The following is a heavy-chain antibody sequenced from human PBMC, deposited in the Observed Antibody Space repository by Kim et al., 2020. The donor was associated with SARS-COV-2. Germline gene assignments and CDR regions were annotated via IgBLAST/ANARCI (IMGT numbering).Heavy chain of an antibody. Sequence: YAQKFQGRVTMTRDTSTSTVYMELSSLRSEDTAVYYCARGTGTRSRYFDYWGQGTLVTVSS. V-gene: IGHV1-46*01. CDR3: ARGTGTRSRYFDY. J-gene: IGHJ4*02. D-gene: IGHD1-1*01.